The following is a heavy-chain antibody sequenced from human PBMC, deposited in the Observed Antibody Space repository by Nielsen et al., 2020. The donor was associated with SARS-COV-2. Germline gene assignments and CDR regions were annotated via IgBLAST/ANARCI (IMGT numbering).Heavy chain of an antibody. D-gene: IGHD3-16*01. J-gene: IGHJ6*02. Sequence: GESLKISCAASGFTFNNYGFYWVRQAPGKGLEWVASISYEDSKKDYGDSLTGRFTVSRDTSKNTVYLQMNSLSVEDTAVYHCAKRRAVFMLTFGGEGAMDVWGQGTTVSVSS. V-gene: IGHV3-30*18. CDR1: GFTFNNYG. CDR2: ISYEDSKK. CDR3: AKRRAVFMLTFGGEGAMDV.